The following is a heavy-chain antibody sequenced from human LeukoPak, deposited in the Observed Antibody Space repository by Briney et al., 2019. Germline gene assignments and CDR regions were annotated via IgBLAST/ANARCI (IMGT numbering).Heavy chain of an antibody. J-gene: IGHJ4*02. Sequence: PGESLKISCQGSGFSFSNYWIGWVRQMPGKGLEWMGIINPGDSDTRYSPSFRGQVTISADTSTSTAYLQWSSLKASDTAMYYCARRNYDSGRVKVDYWGQGTQVTVSS. CDR3: ARRNYDSGRVKVDY. V-gene: IGHV5-51*01. CDR1: GFSFSNYW. D-gene: IGHD3-22*01. CDR2: INPGDSDT.